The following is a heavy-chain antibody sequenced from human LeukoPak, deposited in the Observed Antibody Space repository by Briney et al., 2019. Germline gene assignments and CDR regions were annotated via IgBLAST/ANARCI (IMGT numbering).Heavy chain of an antibody. Sequence: QAGGPLRLSCAASGFTFSSYGMHWVRQAPGKGLEWVAFIRYDGSNKYYADSVKGRFTISRDNSKNTLYLQMNSLRAEDTAVYYCAKDADTIVVVPPAIGPHFDYWGQGTLVTVSS. CDR1: GFTFSSYG. CDR3: AKDADTIVVVPPAIGPHFDY. V-gene: IGHV3-30*02. CDR2: IRYDGSNK. J-gene: IGHJ4*02. D-gene: IGHD2-2*02.